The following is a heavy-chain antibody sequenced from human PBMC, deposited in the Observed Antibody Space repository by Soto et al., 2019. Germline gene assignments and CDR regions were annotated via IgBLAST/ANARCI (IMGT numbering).Heavy chain of an antibody. D-gene: IGHD2-21*02. Sequence: SETLSLTCPVSGGSVSSGSYYWSWIRQPPGKGLEWIGYIYYSGSTNYNPSLKSRVTISVDTSKSQFSLKLSSVTAADTAVYYCAREVVTAHDAFDIWGQGTMVTVSS. CDR1: GGSVSSGSYY. CDR3: AREVVTAHDAFDI. J-gene: IGHJ3*02. CDR2: IYYSGST. V-gene: IGHV4-61*01.